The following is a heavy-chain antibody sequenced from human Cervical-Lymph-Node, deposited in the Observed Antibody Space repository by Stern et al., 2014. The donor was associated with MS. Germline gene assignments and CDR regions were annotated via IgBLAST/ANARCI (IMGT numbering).Heavy chain of an antibody. V-gene: IGHV5-51*01. CDR3: ARQTTAWASDV. CDR2: IYPGDSET. D-gene: IGHD1-14*01. Sequence: EVQLLESGAELIRPGESLKISCKGSGFKFSIYWIAWVRQMPGKGLEWMGIIYPGDSETRYSPSFQGQVTMSCAKSTSTAYLQWSSLNASDTAMYFCARQTTAWASDVWGQGTLVTVSS. J-gene: IGHJ4*02. CDR1: GFKFSIYW.